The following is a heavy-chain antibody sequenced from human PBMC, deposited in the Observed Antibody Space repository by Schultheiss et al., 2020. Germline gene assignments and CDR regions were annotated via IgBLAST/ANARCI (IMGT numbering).Heavy chain of an antibody. CDR3: ARVTRETGTIYYMDV. D-gene: IGHD1-7*01. CDR1: GFTFSSYW. J-gene: IGHJ6*03. Sequence: GGSLTLSCAASGFTFSSYWMSWVRQAPGKGLEWVANIKQDGSEKYYVDSVKGRFTISRDNAKNSLYLQMNSLRAEDTAVYYCARVTRETGTIYYMDVWGKGTTVTVSS. V-gene: IGHV3-7*01. CDR2: IKQDGSEK.